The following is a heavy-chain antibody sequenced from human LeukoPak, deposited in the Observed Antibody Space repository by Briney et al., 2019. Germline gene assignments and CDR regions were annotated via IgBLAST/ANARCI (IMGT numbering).Heavy chain of an antibody. D-gene: IGHD3-22*01. J-gene: IGHJ4*02. CDR2: MDRDGSIT. CDR1: GFTFSTNW. V-gene: IGHV3-74*01. Sequence: PGGSLRLSCVASGFTFSTNWMHWVRQAPGKGLVWVARMDRDGSITNHANSVKGRFTISRDNAKNTLYLQMNSLRAEDTAVYYCAKDRAFAMIVVVDTGFDYWGQGTLVTVSS. CDR3: AKDRAFAMIVVVDTGFDY.